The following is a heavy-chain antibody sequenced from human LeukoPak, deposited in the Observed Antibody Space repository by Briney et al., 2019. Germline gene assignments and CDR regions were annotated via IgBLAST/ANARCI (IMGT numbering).Heavy chain of an antibody. J-gene: IGHJ4*02. CDR1: GGTCSNSG. Sequence: ASVKVSCKASGGTCSNSGIRWGRQAPGQGLEWRGGIIPIFGRANYAQRFQGRVTITTDEAKTTDYMEGSRGRAEDRGGRYCARGEVPPPYFDSWGQGTLVTVSS. CDR2: IIPIFGRA. CDR3: ARGEVPPPYFDS. V-gene: IGHV1-69*05.